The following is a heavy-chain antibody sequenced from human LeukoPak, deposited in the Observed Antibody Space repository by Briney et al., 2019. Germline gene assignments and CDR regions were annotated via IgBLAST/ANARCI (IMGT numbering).Heavy chain of an antibody. D-gene: IGHD3-10*01. V-gene: IGHV3-49*04. CDR2: IRSRIYGGAP. J-gene: IGHJ4*02. CDR3: ARGQTVSGAKYYFDF. CDR1: GFTFRDYG. Sequence: PGGFLRLSCLTSGFTFRDYGLGWVRQAPGMGLEWVSFIRSRIYGGAPEYAASVRGRFSVSRDDSESIAYLQMNNLKSEDTAVYYCARGQTVSGAKYYFDFWSPGTLVTVSS.